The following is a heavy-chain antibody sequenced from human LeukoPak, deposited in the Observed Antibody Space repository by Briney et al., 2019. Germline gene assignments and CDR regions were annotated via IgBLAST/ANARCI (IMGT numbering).Heavy chain of an antibody. D-gene: IGHD3-10*02. J-gene: IGHJ5*02. CDR3: ARGPYSLSYYVPPNWFDP. CDR1: GGTFSSYA. Sequence: SVKVSCKASGGTFSSYAISWVRQAPGQGLERMGRIIPILGIANYAQKFQGRVTITADKSTSTAYMELSSLRSEDTAVYYCARGPYSLSYYVPPNWFDPWGQGTLVTVSS. V-gene: IGHV1-69*04. CDR2: IIPILGIA.